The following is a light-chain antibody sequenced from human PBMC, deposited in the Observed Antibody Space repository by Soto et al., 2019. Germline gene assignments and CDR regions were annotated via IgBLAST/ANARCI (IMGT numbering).Light chain of an antibody. CDR1: QSVSTNH. J-gene: IGKJ1*01. Sequence: EIVLTPSPGTLSLSPGERATLFCRASQSVSTNHLAWYQQKPGQAPRLLIHTSSIRATGIPDRFSGGGSGTDFTLTISRLEPEDFAVDYGQQGCTSPGTFGQGTKVESK. CDR3: QQGCTSPGT. V-gene: IGKV3-20*01. CDR2: TSS.